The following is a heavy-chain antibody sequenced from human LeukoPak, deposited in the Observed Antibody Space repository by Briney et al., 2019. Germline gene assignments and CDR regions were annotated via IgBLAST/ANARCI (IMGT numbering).Heavy chain of an antibody. J-gene: IGHJ3*02. CDR1: GGSISTYY. V-gene: IGHV4-4*07. D-gene: IGHD3-22*01. Sequence: PSETLSLTCTVSGGSISTYYWSWIRQPAGKGLEWIGRIYTSGSTNYNPSLKSRVTMSVDTSKNQFSLKLSSVTAADTAIYFCARDRNYDHAFHIWGQGTMVTVSS. CDR2: IYTSGST. CDR3: ARDRNYDHAFHI.